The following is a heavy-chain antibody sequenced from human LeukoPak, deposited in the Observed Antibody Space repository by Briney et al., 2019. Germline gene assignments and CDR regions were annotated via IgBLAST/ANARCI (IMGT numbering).Heavy chain of an antibody. Sequence: DPGGSLRLSCTASGFSFSGHWMHWARQLPRKGLVWVSRISPTGSTTSYADSVKGRFTVSRDNAKNTLYLQVNNLRAEDTAVYYCARGPNSNWSGLDFWGQGTLLTVSS. J-gene: IGHJ4*02. CDR3: ARGPNSNWSGLDF. CDR2: ISPTGSTT. CDR1: GFSFSGHW. V-gene: IGHV3-74*01. D-gene: IGHD6-6*01.